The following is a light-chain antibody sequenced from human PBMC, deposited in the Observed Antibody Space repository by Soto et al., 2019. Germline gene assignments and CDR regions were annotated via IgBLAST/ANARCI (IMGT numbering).Light chain of an antibody. CDR3: QQSHSIPWT. CDR2: AAS. J-gene: IGKJ1*01. V-gene: IGKV1-39*01. Sequence: DIQMTQSPSSLSAFVGDRVTITCLASLTISSYLNWYQQKSGKAPKLLISAASSLESGVPPRFSGSGSGTDFTLTITSLQPEDFATYYCQQSHSIPWTFGQGTKVDI. CDR1: LTISSY.